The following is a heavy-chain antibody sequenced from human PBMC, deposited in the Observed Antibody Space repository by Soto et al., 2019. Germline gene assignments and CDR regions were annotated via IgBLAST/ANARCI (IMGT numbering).Heavy chain of an antibody. V-gene: IGHV4-59*08. CDR2: IYYSGST. CDR3: ARQGGEGYYDSSGYFDY. J-gene: IGHJ4*02. CDR1: GGSISSYY. Sequence: SETLSLTCTVSGGSISSYYWSWIRQPPGKGLEWIGYIYYSGSTNYNPSLKSRVTISVDTSKNQFSLKLSSVTAADTAVYYCARQGGEGYYDSSGYFDYWGQGTLVTVSS. D-gene: IGHD3-22*01.